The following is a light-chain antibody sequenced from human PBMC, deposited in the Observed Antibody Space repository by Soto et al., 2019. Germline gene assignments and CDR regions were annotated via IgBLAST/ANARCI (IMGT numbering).Light chain of an antibody. J-gene: IGKJ1*01. CDR3: QHYNSYSEA. CDR2: KAS. Sequence: DIQMNLSPSTLSGSVGDRVTITCRASQTISSWLAWYQQKPGKAPKLLIYKASTLKSGVPSRFSGSGSGTEFTLTISSLQPDDFATYYCQHYNSYSEAFGQGTKGDIK. CDR1: QTISSW. V-gene: IGKV1-5*03.